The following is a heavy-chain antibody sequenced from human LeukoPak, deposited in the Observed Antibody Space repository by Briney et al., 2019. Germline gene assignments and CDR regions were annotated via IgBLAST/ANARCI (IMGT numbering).Heavy chain of an antibody. V-gene: IGHV3-30*04. CDR3: AKDRGSYSTTADS. CDR1: GFIFSTYP. D-gene: IGHD1-26*01. CDR2: ISYDGSDK. Sequence: GGSLRLSCAASGFIFSTYPMHWVRQAPGKGLEWVAGISYDGSDKYYGDSVKGRFTISRDNSKNTLYLQMNSLRAEDTAVYYCAKDRGSYSTTADSWGQGTLVTVSS. J-gene: IGHJ5*01.